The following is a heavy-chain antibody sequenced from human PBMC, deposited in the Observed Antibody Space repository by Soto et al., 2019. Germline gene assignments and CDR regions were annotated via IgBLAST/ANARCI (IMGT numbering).Heavy chain of an antibody. CDR1: GGSISSSSYY. Sequence: SETLSLTCTVSGGSISSSSYYWGWIRQPPGKGLEWIGSIYYSGSTYYNPSLKSRVTISVDTSKNQFSLKLSSVTAADTAVYYCARQAGIAVAGTCCGMDVWGQGTTVTVSS. CDR2: IYYSGST. V-gene: IGHV4-39*01. J-gene: IGHJ6*02. D-gene: IGHD6-19*01. CDR3: ARQAGIAVAGTCCGMDV.